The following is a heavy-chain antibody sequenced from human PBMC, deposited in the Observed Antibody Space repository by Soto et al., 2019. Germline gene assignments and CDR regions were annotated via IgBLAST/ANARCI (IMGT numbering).Heavy chain of an antibody. D-gene: IGHD3-10*01. Sequence: QVQLQESGPGLVKPSETLSLTCTVSGGAVTTYHWTWIRQPPGKGLEWIGYIYNSGNTNYSPSLKSRVTMSIDTSKNQVSLKLNSVTAAASAMYYCAKFRDGFYYYYGMDVWGQGTSVTVS. V-gene: IGHV4-59*02. CDR3: AKFRDGFYYYYGMDV. J-gene: IGHJ6*02. CDR1: GGAVTTYH. CDR2: IYNSGNT.